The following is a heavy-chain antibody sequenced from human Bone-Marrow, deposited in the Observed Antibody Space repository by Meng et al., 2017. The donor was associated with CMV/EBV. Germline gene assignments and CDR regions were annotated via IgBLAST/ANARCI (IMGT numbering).Heavy chain of an antibody. D-gene: IGHD2-2*02. V-gene: IGHV4-34*01. Sequence: GSLRLSCAVYGGSFSGYYWSWIRQPPGKGLEWIGEINHSGSTYYNPSLKSRVTISVDTSKNQFTLKLSSATAADTAVYYCARGGCGGSTSCYIWFDPWGQGTLVTVSS. CDR3: ARGGCGGSTSCYIWFDP. CDR2: INHSGST. CDR1: GGSFSGYY. J-gene: IGHJ5*02.